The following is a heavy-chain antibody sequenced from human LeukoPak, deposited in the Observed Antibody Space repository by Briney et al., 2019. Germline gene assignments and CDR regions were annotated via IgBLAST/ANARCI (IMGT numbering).Heavy chain of an antibody. V-gene: IGHV1-18*01. Sequence: ASVKVSCTASGYTFTSYGISWVRQAPGQGLEWMGWISAYNGNTNYAQKLQGRVTMTTDTSTSTAYMELRSLRSDDTAVYYCARPLYYDSSGCFSHWGQGTLVTVSS. CDR2: ISAYNGNT. J-gene: IGHJ4*02. D-gene: IGHD3-22*01. CDR3: ARPLYYDSSGCFSH. CDR1: GYTFTSYG.